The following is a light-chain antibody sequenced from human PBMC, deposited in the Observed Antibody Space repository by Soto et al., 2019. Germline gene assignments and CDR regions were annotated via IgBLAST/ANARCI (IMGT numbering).Light chain of an antibody. Sequence: DIQMTQSPSTLSASVGDRVTITCRASQSIRNWLAWYQDKPGKAPKLLIYGASSLESGVPSRFSGSGSGTEFTLTIGGLQPDDFATYFCLSGHSRPFGGGTKVEIK. CDR3: LSGHSRP. V-gene: IGKV1-5*01. J-gene: IGKJ4*01. CDR1: QSIRNW. CDR2: GAS.